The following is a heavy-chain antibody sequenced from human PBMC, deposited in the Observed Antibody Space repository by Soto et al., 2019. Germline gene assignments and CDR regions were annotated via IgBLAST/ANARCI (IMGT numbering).Heavy chain of an antibody. CDR3: ARAGPDFGNQIDY. D-gene: IGHD4-4*01. J-gene: IGHJ4*02. V-gene: IGHV1-69*12. CDR1: GVTCSSYA. CDR2: SIVIVGTA. Sequence: QVQLVQSGAEVKKPGSSVKVSCKASGVTCSSYAIIWVRQAPGQGLEWMGGSIVIVGTANYAEKFRGRVTITADESTSTGYMELSSLRSEDTDVYYCARAGPDFGNQIDYWGQGTLVTVS.